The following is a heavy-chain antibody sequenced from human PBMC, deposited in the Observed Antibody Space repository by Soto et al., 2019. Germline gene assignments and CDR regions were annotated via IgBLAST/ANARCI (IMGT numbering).Heavy chain of an antibody. CDR3: ARLWAWNIAEGGSGQFDY. V-gene: IGHV5-51*01. CDR2: IYPGDSDT. D-gene: IGHD6-13*01. J-gene: IGHJ4*02. CDR1: GYSFTSYW. Sequence: EVQLVQSGAEVKKPGESLKISCKGSGYSFTSYWIGWVRQMPGKGLEWMGIIYPGDSDTRYSPSFQGQDTISADKSIRATYRQWSGLKASDTAMYECARLWAWNIAEGGSGQFDYWGQGTLVTVSS.